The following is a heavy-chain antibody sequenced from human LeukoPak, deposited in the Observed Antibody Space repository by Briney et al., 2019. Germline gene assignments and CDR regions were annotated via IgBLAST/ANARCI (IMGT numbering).Heavy chain of an antibody. J-gene: IGHJ5*02. Sequence: PSETLSLTCAVYGGSFSGYYWSWIRQPPGKGLEWIGYIYYKGNTNYNPSLRSRVTISFDTPKNQFSLKLSSVTAADTAVYYCARSGRPTSWFDPWGQGTLVTVSS. CDR3: ARSGRPTSWFDP. CDR2: IYYKGNT. CDR1: GGSFSGYY. V-gene: IGHV4-59*01. D-gene: IGHD5-12*01.